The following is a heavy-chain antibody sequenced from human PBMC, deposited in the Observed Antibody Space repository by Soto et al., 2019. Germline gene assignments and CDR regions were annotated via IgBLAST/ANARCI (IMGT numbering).Heavy chain of an antibody. J-gene: IGHJ3*02. CDR1: GFTVSSNY. CDR3: ARDGYYDSSGYYQGDAFDI. D-gene: IGHD3-22*01. Sequence: EVQLVESGGGLIQPGGSLRLSCAASGFTVSSNYMSWVRQAPGKGLEWVSVIYSGGSTYYADSVKGRFTISRDNSKNTLYRQMNSLRAEDTAVYYCARDGYYDSSGYYQGDAFDIWGQGTMVTVSS. V-gene: IGHV3-53*01. CDR2: IYSGGST.